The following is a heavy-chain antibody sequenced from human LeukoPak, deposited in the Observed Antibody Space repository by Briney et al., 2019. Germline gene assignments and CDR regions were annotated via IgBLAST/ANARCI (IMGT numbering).Heavy chain of an antibody. J-gene: IGHJ5*02. CDR3: ANTKDYYDSSGYSNWFDP. V-gene: IGHV3-23*01. CDR2: ISGSGGST. D-gene: IGHD3-22*01. Sequence: GGSLRLSCAASGFTFSSYAMSWVRQAPGKGLEWVSAISGSGGSTYYADSVKGRFTISRDNYKNTLYLQMNSLRAEDTAVYYCANTKDYYDSSGYSNWFDPWGQGTLVTVSS. CDR1: GFTFSSYA.